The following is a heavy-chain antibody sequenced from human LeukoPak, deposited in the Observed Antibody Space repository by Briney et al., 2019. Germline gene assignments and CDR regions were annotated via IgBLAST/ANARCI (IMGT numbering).Heavy chain of an antibody. J-gene: IGHJ3*02. V-gene: IGHV4-39*07. D-gene: IGHD3-10*01. Sequence: SEPLSLTCSVSGASLSRGSNYWGWIRQPPGKTLGWIGSIYSSYSICYNPSLKSRVIIIIDTPKNHFSLTLSSVTAADTAVYYCARSDGYGLVGIWGQGTMVTVSS. CDR1: GASLSRGSNY. CDR3: ARSDGYGLVGI. CDR2: IYSSYSI.